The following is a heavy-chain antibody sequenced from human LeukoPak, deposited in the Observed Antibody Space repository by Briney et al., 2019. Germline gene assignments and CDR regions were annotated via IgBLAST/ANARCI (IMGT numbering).Heavy chain of an antibody. CDR1: GFSLSTSAVG. CDR2: IYSNDDK. D-gene: IGHD3-22*01. V-gene: IGHV2-5*01. CDR3: AHSGEDAVGYYYDY. Sequence: SGPTLVNPTQTLTLTCTFSGFSLSTSAVGVGWICQSPGKALDWLAIIYSNDDKRYSPSLRSRLTITMDTSKNQVVLTMTNMDPVDTATYYCAHSGEDAVGYYYDYWGQGTLVTVSS. J-gene: IGHJ4*02.